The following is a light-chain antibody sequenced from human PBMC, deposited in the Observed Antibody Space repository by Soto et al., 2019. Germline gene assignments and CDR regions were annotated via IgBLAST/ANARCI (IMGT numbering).Light chain of an antibody. Sequence: DIQMTQSPSSLSASVGDRVTITCRASLPMSNYLAWYQQKPGIIPNLLIDAASTSQAGVPSRFSGSGSGTDFTLAISSVQPEEVAAYYCQKYNSAPLTFGGATKVEIK. CDR2: AAS. CDR1: LPMSNY. CDR3: QKYNSAPLT. V-gene: IGKV1-27*01. J-gene: IGKJ4*01.